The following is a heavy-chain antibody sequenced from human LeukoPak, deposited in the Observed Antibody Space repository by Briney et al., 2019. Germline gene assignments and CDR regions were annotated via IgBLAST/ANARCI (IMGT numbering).Heavy chain of an antibody. CDR3: ARRGEFSEFDY. Sequence: SETLSLTCTVSGYSISSGYYWGWIRQPPGKGLEWIGSIYHSGSTYYNPSLKSRVTISVDTSKNQFSLKLSSVTAADTAVYYCARRGEFSEFDYWGQGTLVTVSS. D-gene: IGHD3-16*01. CDR1: GYSISSGYY. V-gene: IGHV4-38-2*02. J-gene: IGHJ4*02. CDR2: IYHSGST.